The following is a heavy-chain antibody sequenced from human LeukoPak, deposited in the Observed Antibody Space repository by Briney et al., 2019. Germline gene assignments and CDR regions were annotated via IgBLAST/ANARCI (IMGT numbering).Heavy chain of an antibody. CDR1: GGSISSYY. CDR3: ARGKQWLLQAFLAFDI. V-gene: IGHV4-59*01. D-gene: IGHD6-19*01. J-gene: IGHJ3*02. CDR2: ISYSGST. Sequence: SETLSLTCTVSGGSISSYYWSWIRQPPGKGLEWIGYISYSGSTNFNPSLKSRVTISVDTSKNQFSLKLSSVTAADTAVYYCARGKQWLLQAFLAFDIWGLGTMVTVSS.